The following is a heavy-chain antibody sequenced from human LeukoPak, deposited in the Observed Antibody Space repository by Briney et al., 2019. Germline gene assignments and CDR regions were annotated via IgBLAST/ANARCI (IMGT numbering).Heavy chain of an antibody. D-gene: IGHD2-2*01. CDR2: ISAYNGNT. CDR3: ARVSQYCTGTSCHDY. Sequence: ASVTVSCKASGYTFTNYGISWVRQAPGQGLEWMGWISAYNGNTNYAQKLQGRVTMTTDTSTSTAYMELRSLRSDDTAVHYCARVSQYCTGTSCHDYRGQGTLVTVSS. CDR1: GYTFTNYG. V-gene: IGHV1-18*01. J-gene: IGHJ4*02.